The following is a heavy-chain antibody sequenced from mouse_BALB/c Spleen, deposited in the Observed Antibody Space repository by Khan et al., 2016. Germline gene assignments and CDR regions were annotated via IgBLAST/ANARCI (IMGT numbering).Heavy chain of an antibody. CDR1: GFTFSSYA. J-gene: IGHJ4*01. Sequence: EVQLQESGGGLVKPGGSLKFSCAASGFTFSSYAMSWVRQTPEKRLEWVASISSGGTTYYSDSVKGRFTISRDDARNILYLQMNSLRSEDTGIYYCASGESALDYWGQGTSVTVSS. CDR2: ISSGGTT. V-gene: IGHV5-6-5*01. CDR3: ASGESALDY.